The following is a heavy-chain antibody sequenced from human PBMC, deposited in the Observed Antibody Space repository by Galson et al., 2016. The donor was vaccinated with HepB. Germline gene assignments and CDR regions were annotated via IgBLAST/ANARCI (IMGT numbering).Heavy chain of an antibody. Sequence: SLRLSCAASGFTLSNSGMHWVRQAPGKGLEWVAIIWYDGGIKYYSDSVRGRFTISRDSSENTRFLQLNSLRAEDTAMYYCARALDHSVAHGHWYFDLWGRGTLVTVSS. CDR1: GFTLSNSG. D-gene: IGHD2-15*01. CDR3: ARALDHSVAHGHWYFDL. J-gene: IGHJ2*01. V-gene: IGHV3-33*08. CDR2: IWYDGGIK.